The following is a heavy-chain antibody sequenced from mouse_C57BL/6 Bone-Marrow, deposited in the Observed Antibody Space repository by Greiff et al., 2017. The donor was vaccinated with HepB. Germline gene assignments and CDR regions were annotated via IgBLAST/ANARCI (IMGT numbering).Heavy chain of an antibody. Sequence: QVQLQQPGAELVKPGASVKMSCKASGYTFTSYWITWVKQRPGQGLEWIGDIYPGSGSTNYNEKFKSKATLTVDTSSSTAYMQLSSLTSEESAVYYCASPDDDYDGYYFDYWGRGTTLTVSA. V-gene: IGHV1-55*01. D-gene: IGHD2-4*01. J-gene: IGHJ2*01. CDR3: ASPDDDYDGYYFDY. CDR1: GYTFTSYW. CDR2: IYPGSGST.